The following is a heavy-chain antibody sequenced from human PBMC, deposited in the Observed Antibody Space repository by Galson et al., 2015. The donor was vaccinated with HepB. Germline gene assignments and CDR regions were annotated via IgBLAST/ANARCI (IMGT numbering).Heavy chain of an antibody. D-gene: IGHD5-18*01. CDR1: GGSISSSNW. V-gene: IGHV4-4*02. CDR3: ARGRPKTRGYSYGYGEDWFDP. Sequence: TLSLTCAVSGGSISSSNWWSWVRHPPGKGLEWIGEIYHSGSTNYNPSLKSRVTISVDKSKNQFSLKLSSVTAADTAVYYCARGRPKTRGYSYGYGEDWFDPWGQGTLVTVSS. CDR2: IYHSGST. J-gene: IGHJ5*02.